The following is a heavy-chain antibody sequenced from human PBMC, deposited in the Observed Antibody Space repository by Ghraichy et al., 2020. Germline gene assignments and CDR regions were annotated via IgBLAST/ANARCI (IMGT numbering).Heavy chain of an antibody. V-gene: IGHV3-15*01. D-gene: IGHD2-8*01. CDR2: IKSKNDGGTT. CDR1: GFVFKNAW. CDR3: AIVHDIVPQCGMDV. J-gene: IGHJ6*02. Sequence: GGSLRLSCAASGFVFKNAWMTWVRQAPGKGLEWVGRIKSKNDGGTTDYAAPVRGRFTISRDDSNSMLFLRMNRLKTEDTGMYYCAIVHDIVPQCGMDVWGQGTTVTVSS.